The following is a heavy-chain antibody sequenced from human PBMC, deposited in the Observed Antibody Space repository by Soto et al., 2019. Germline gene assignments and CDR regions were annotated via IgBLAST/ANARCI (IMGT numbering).Heavy chain of an antibody. CDR1: GFTFSSYA. V-gene: IGHV3-30-3*01. Sequence: QVQLVESGGGVVQPGRSLRLSCAASGFTFSSYAMHWVRQAPGKGLEWVAVISYDGSNKYYADSVKGRFTISRDNSKNTLYLQMNSLRAEDTAGYYCARDRRGDLRRYYYYGMDVWGQGATVTVSS. D-gene: IGHD3-16*01. J-gene: IGHJ6*02. CDR2: ISYDGSNK. CDR3: ARDRRGDLRRYYYYGMDV.